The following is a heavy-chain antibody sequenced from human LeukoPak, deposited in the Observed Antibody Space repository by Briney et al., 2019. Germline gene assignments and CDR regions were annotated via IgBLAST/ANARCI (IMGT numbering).Heavy chain of an antibody. J-gene: IGHJ6*02. CDR1: GFTFSSYA. CDR2: ISGNGGST. V-gene: IGHV3-23*01. Sequence: GGSLRLSCAASGFTFSSYAMTWVRQAPGKGLEWVSAISGNGGSTYYADSVKGRFTISRDNSKNTLYLQMNSLRAEDTAVYYCARHLPPTKGGMDVWGQGTTVTVSS. D-gene: IGHD5/OR15-5a*01. CDR3: ARHLPPTKGGMDV.